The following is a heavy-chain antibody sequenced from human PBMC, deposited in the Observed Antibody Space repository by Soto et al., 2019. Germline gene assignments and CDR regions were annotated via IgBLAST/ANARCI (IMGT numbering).Heavy chain of an antibody. CDR3: ARGFHGVTPIVRGVSWGNWFDP. CDR2: ISAYNGNT. J-gene: IGHJ5*02. Sequence: QVQLVQSGAEVKKPGASVKVSCKASGYTFTSYGISWVRQAPGQGLEWMGWISAYNGNTNYAQKLQGRVTMTTDTSTSTAYMELRSLRSDDTAVYYCARGFHGVTPIVRGVSWGNWFDPWGQGTLVTVSS. CDR1: GYTFTSYG. D-gene: IGHD3-10*01. V-gene: IGHV1-18*01.